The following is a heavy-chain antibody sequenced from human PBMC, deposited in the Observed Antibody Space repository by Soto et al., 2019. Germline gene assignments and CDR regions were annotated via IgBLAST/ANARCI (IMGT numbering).Heavy chain of an antibody. D-gene: IGHD2-21*01. CDR3: ARYRAFWCFDY. CDR1: GFNFNSSW. CDR2: LKSDGTEE. J-gene: IGHJ4*02. Sequence: EVQLVESGGGLVQPGGSLILSCAXSGFNFNSSWMNWVRQAPGQGLEWVGSLKSDGTEEFYIDSVKGRFTISRDIAKRSQYLQMTSLSDEDTAVYFCARYRAFWCFDYWGQGTLVTVSS. V-gene: IGHV3-7*05.